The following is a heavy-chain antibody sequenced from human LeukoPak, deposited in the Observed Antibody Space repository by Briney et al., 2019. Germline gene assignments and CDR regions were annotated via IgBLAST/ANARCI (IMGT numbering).Heavy chain of an antibody. CDR1: GFTFSSYA. Sequence: GGSLRLSCSASGFTFSSYAMSWVRQAPGKGLEWVSSVHDGGDNTYYADYLRGRFTVSRDNSRNTLWLQMNSLRAEDTAIYYCAKARGTTGWLPYFDYWGQGALVTVSS. V-gene: IGHV3-23*01. CDR3: AKARGTTGWLPYFDY. D-gene: IGHD6-19*01. CDR2: VHDGGDNT. J-gene: IGHJ4*02.